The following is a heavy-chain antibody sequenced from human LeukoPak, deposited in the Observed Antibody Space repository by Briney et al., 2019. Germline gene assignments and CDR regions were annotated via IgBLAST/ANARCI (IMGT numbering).Heavy chain of an antibody. CDR3: ASGFTYYDFWSGYYPRSYFDY. CDR2: ISYDGSNK. J-gene: IGHJ4*02. Sequence: GGSLRLSCAASGFTFSSYAMHWVRQAPGKGLEWVAVISYDGSNKYNADSVKGRFTISRDNSKNTLYLQMNSLRAEDTAVYYCASGFTYYDFWSGYYPRSYFDYWGQGTLVTVSS. D-gene: IGHD3-3*01. CDR1: GFTFSSYA. V-gene: IGHV3-30-3*01.